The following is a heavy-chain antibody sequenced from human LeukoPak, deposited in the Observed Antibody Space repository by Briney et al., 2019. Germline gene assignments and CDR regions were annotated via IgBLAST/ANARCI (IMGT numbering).Heavy chain of an antibody. D-gene: IGHD3-10*01. Sequence: GGSLRLSCAASGFTFSSYSMNWVRQAPGKGLEWVSSISSSGSNIYYADSVKGRFTISRDNAKNSLYVQMNSLRAEDTAVYYCARKSFRSGSFDYWGQGTLVTVSS. CDR2: ISSSGSNI. V-gene: IGHV3-21*01. J-gene: IGHJ4*02. CDR3: ARKSFRSGSFDY. CDR1: GFTFSSYS.